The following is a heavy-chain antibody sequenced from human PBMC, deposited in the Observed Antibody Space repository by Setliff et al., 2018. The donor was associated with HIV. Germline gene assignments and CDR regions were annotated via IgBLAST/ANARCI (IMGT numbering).Heavy chain of an antibody. V-gene: IGHV4-31*03. J-gene: IGHJ3*02. CDR2: IHYSGNT. CDR3: AREKGRHFDWSHTRDAFDI. CDR1: GGSISSGGYY. Sequence: PSETLSLTCTVSGGSISSGGYYWSWIRHHPGKGLEWIGYIHYSGNTYYNPSLKSRLTISVDTSKNQFSLNLSSVTAADTAVYYCAREKGRHFDWSHTRDAFDIWGQGTMVTVSS. D-gene: IGHD3-9*01.